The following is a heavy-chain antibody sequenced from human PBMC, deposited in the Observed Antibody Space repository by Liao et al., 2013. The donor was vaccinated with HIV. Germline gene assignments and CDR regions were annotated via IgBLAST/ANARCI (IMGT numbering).Heavy chain of an antibody. CDR3: ATEGRGPTVTGGAFDI. CDR1: GASINNYY. V-gene: IGHV4-4*07. J-gene: IGHJ3*02. D-gene: IGHD4-17*01. Sequence: QVQLQESGPGLVRPSETLSLTCTVSGASINNYYWNWIRQPAGKGLEWIGRIYTTGSTNYIPSLQSRITMSVDTSKNEISLTLTSVTAADTAVYYCATEGRGPTVTGGAFDIWGPGTLVSVSS. CDR2: IYTTGST.